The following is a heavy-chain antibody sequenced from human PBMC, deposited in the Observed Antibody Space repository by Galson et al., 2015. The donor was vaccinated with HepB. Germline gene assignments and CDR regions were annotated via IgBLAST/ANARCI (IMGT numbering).Heavy chain of an antibody. CDR2: ISYDGSNK. CDR1: GFTFSSYG. D-gene: IGHD1-26*01. Sequence: LRLSCAASGFTFSSYGMHWVRQAPGKGLEWVAVISYDGSNKYYADSVKGRFTISRDNSKNTLYLQMNSLRAEDTAVYYCAKDRYQGGSTGYFDYWGQGTLVTVSS. V-gene: IGHV3-30*18. CDR3: AKDRYQGGSTGYFDY. J-gene: IGHJ4*02.